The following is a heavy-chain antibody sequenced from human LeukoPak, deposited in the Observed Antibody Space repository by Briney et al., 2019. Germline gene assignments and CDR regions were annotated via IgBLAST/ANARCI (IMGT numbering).Heavy chain of an antibody. J-gene: IGHJ4*02. Sequence: GGSLRLSGAASGFTVSSNYMNWVRQAPGKGLGWVSVIYGGGNIYYADSVKGRFTISRDNSKNTLYLQMNSLRAEDTAVYYCARGAGYNYPYYFDYWGQGTLVTVSS. CDR1: GFTVSSNY. D-gene: IGHD5-24*01. CDR3: ARGAGYNYPYYFDY. CDR2: IYGGGNI. V-gene: IGHV3-53*01.